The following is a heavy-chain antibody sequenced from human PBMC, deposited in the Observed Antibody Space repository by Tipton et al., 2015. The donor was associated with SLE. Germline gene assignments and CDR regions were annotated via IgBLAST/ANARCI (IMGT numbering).Heavy chain of an antibody. Sequence: LRLSCTVSGGSISSYYWSWIRQPPGKGLEWIGYIYYSGSTNYNPSLKSRVTISVDTSKNQFSLKLSSVTAADTAVYYCARGDSGSFRAAFDIWGQGTMVTVSS. CDR1: GGSISSYY. CDR3: ARGDSGSFRAAFDI. J-gene: IGHJ3*02. V-gene: IGHV4-59*01. D-gene: IGHD1-26*01. CDR2: IYYSGST.